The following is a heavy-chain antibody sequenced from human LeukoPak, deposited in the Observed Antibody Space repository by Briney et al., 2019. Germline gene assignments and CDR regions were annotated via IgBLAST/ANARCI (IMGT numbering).Heavy chain of an antibody. D-gene: IGHD2-2*01. CDR2: INHSGST. CDR1: GGSFSGYY. Sequence: PSETLSLTCAVYGGSFSGYYWSWIRQPPGKGLEWIGEINHSGSTNYNPSLKSRVTISVDTSKNQFSLKLSSVTAADTAVYYCARLGYCSSTSCYAGLSTWFDPWGQGALVTVSS. CDR3: ARLGYCSSTSCYAGLSTWFDP. J-gene: IGHJ5*02. V-gene: IGHV4-34*01.